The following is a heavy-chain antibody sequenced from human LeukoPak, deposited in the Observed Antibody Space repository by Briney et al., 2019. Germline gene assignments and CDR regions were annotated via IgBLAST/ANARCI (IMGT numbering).Heavy chain of an antibody. J-gene: IGHJ6*02. CDR3: ARGRTRIAAAGDYYGMDV. V-gene: IGHV1-69*04. CDR2: IIPIFGIA. D-gene: IGHD6-13*01. CDR1: GGTFSSYA. Sequence: ASVKVSCKASGGTFSSYAISWVRQAPGQGLEWMGRIIPIFGIANYAQKFQGRVTITADKSMSTAYMELSSLRSEDTAVYYCARGRTRIAAAGDYYGMDVWGQGTTVTVSS.